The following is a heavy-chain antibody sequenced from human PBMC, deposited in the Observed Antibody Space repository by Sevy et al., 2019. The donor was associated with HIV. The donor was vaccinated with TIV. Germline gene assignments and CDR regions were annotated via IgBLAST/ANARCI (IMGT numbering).Heavy chain of an antibody. CDR3: ARRGYGSSHYFDY. CDR1: GDSITSSSYY. J-gene: IGHJ4*02. D-gene: IGHD6-13*01. CDR2: IYYRGNT. Sequence: SDTLSLTCSVSGDSITSSSYYWGWIRQPPGKGLEWIGIIYYRGNTYYNPSLKSRVTIFVDTSKNHFSLKLTSVTAADTAFYYCARRGYGSSHYFDYWGQGTLVTVSS. V-gene: IGHV4-39*02.